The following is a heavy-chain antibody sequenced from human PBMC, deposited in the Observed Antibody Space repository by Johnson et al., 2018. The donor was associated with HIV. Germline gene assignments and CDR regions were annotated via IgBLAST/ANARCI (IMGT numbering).Heavy chain of an antibody. Sequence: QLVESGGGVVQPGRSLRLSCAASGFTFSSYAMHWVRQAPGKGLEWVAVISYDGSNKYYADSVKGRFTISRDNSKNTLYLQMNSLRAEDTAVYYCARPLMVYASDAFDIWGQGTMVTVSS. CDR3: ARPLMVYASDAFDI. J-gene: IGHJ3*02. V-gene: IGHV3-30-3*01. CDR1: GFTFSSYA. D-gene: IGHD2-8*01. CDR2: ISYDGSNK.